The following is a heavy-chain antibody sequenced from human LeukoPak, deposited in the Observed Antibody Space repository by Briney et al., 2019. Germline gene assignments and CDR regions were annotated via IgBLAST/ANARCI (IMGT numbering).Heavy chain of an antibody. V-gene: IGHV4-39*01. CDR1: GGSITNSNSY. Sequence: SEPLSLTCTVSGGSITNSNSYWGWIRQSPGKGLEWIGSIFHSGSTNYNPSLKSRVTISVDTSKNQFYLRVRSVTAAETALYYCAGRGIVTGYFDFWGRGTLVTVSS. J-gene: IGHJ4*02. CDR2: IFHSGST. D-gene: IGHD3-9*01. CDR3: AGRGIVTGYFDF.